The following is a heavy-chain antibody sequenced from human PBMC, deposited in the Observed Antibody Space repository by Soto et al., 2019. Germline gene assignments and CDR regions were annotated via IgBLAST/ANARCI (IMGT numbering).Heavy chain of an antibody. D-gene: IGHD3-16*01. V-gene: IGHV3-30-3*01. J-gene: IGHJ5*02. CDR1: GFTFISYA. CDR2: ISYDGSNK. CDR3: ARDSHAGGTKYNWFDP. Sequence: GGSLRLSCAASGFTFISYAMHWVLQAPGKGLEWVAVISYDGSNKYYADSVKGRFTISRDNSKNTLYLQMNSLRAEDTAVYYCARDSHAGGTKYNWFDPWGQGTLVTVSS.